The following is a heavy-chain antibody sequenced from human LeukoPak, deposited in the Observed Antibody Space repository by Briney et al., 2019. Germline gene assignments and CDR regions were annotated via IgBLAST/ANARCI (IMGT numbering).Heavy chain of an antibody. J-gene: IGHJ4*02. D-gene: IGHD4-17*01. Sequence: GGSLRLLCAGSGFTFRNYAMTWVRQAPGKGLEWVSTISGSGGGKYYADSVKGRFTISRDNFKNTLYLQMNSLRVEDTAKYYCAKASAGDFIGYFDFWGQGSLVTVSS. CDR3: AKASAGDFIGYFDF. CDR2: ISGSGGGK. CDR1: GFTFRNYA. V-gene: IGHV3-23*01.